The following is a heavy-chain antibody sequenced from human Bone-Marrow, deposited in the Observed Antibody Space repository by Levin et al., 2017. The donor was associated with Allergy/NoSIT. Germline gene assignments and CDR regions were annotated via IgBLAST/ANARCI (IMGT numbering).Heavy chain of an antibody. CDR3: AKWRPTYGDCYLDY. V-gene: IGHV3-33*06. Sequence: GESLKISCAVSGFTFSSHGMHWVRQAPGNGLEWVTGIWYDGSKEYYADSVKGRFTISRDDSKSTLYLQMNSLRAEDTAVYYCAKWRPTYGDCYLDYWGQGTLVTVSS. J-gene: IGHJ4*02. D-gene: IGHD4-17*01. CDR2: IWYDGSKE. CDR1: GFTFSSHG.